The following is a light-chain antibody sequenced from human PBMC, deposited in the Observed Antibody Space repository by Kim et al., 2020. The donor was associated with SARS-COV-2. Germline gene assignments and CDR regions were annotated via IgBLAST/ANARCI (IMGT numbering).Light chain of an antibody. CDR2: DVS. CDR1: SSDVGGYNY. J-gene: IGLJ2*01. Sequence: QSVLTQPASVSVSPGQSITISCTGTSSDVGGYNYVSWYQQHPGKAPKLMIYDVSNRPSGVSNRFSGSKSGNTASLTISGLQAEDEADYYCSSYTSSSTVFGGGTQLTVL. CDR3: SSYTSSSTV. V-gene: IGLV2-14*03.